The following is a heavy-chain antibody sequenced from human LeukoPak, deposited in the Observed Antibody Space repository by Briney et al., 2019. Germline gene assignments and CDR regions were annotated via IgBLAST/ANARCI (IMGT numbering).Heavy chain of an antibody. CDR1: GYTFTGYY. CDR2: INPNSAGT. Sequence: ASVKVSFKASGYTFTGYYLHWVRQAPGQGVEGMGWINPNSAGTKSAENVQGRVTMTRDTSISTAYMELSRLRSDDTAVYYCARDPGDYGGNRFDYWGQGTLVTISS. V-gene: IGHV1-2*02. CDR3: ARDPGDYGGNRFDY. D-gene: IGHD4-23*01. J-gene: IGHJ4*02.